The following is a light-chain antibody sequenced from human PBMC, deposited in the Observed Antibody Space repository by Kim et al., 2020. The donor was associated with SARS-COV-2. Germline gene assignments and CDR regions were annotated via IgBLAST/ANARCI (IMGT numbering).Light chain of an antibody. Sequence: EIVLTQSPGTLSLSPGERATLSCRASQSVSSSYLAWYQQKPGQAPRLLIYGASNRATGIPDRFSGSGSGTDFTLTINRLEAEDFAVFYCQQYVSSPYTFGQGTKLEI. CDR2: GAS. J-gene: IGKJ2*01. CDR1: QSVSSSY. V-gene: IGKV3-20*01. CDR3: QQYVSSPYT.